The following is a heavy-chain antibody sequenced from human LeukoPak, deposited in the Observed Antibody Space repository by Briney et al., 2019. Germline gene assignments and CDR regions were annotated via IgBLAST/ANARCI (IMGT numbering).Heavy chain of an antibody. CDR2: FSGSGGST. CDR1: GFTFSSYA. V-gene: IGHV3-23*01. Sequence: GGSLRLPCAASGFTFSSYAMSWVRQAPGKGLEWVSAFSGSGGSTYYADSVKGRFTISRDNSKNTLYLQMNSLRAEDTAVYYCAKDSTAMVTSFDYWGQGTLVTVSS. J-gene: IGHJ4*02. D-gene: IGHD5-18*01. CDR3: AKDSTAMVTSFDY.